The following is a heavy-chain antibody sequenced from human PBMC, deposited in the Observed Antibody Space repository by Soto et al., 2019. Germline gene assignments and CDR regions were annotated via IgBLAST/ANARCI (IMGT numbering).Heavy chain of an antibody. V-gene: IGHV3-23*01. CDR3: AKATAATCTGSVCYCFDH. CDR2: FSGGRDTT. J-gene: IGHJ4*02. D-gene: IGHD2-8*02. Sequence: GFLVICLLSYGLASSSYVRMWVRHPPGQRLEWVATFSGGRDTTWHADSVKGRFTVSRDGSKNTVSLQMNSLRNEDTAVYYCAKATAATCTGSVCYCFDHWGQGTLVTVSS. CDR1: GLASSSYV.